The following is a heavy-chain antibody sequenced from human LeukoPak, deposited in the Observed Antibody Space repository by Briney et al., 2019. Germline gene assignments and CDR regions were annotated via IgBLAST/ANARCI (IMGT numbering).Heavy chain of an antibody. V-gene: IGHV1-46*01. D-gene: IGHD5-18*01. CDR3: ARDRIPATLQLWLHILDY. J-gene: IGHJ4*02. CDR2: INPSGGST. CDR1: GYTFTSYY. Sequence: ASVKVSCKASGYTFTSYYMHWVRQAPGQGLEWMGMINPSGGSTSYAQKFQGRVTMTRDTSTSTVYMELSSLRSEDTAVYYCARDRIPATLQLWLHILDYWGQGTLVTVSS.